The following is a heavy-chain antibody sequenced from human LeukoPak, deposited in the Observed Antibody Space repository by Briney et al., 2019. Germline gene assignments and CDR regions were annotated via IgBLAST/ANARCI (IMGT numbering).Heavy chain of an antibody. D-gene: IGHD6-19*01. CDR3: AKELSGGWPFDY. V-gene: IGHV3-23*01. J-gene: IGHJ4*02. Sequence: GGSLRLSCAVFTSSNYNMNWVRQAPGKGLEWLSYISWSGSNTHYADSVKGRFTISRDNSKNTLFVQMNSLRAEDTAVYYCAKELSGGWPFDYWGQGALVTVSS. CDR2: ISWSGSNT. CDR1: FTSSNYN.